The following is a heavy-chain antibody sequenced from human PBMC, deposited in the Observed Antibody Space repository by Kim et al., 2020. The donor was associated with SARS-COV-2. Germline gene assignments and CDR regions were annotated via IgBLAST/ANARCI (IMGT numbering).Heavy chain of an antibody. J-gene: IGHJ4*02. CDR3: ARGAFIDYFDY. CDR1: GDSISSSSFY. CDR2: IYYSGST. Sequence: SETLSLTCTVSGDSISSSSFYWGWIRQPPGKGLEWIGSIYYSGSTYYNPSLKSRVTISVDTSKNQFSLKLRSVTAADTAVYYCARGAFIDYFDYWGQGTLVTVSS. D-gene: IGHD3-16*02. V-gene: IGHV4-39*07.